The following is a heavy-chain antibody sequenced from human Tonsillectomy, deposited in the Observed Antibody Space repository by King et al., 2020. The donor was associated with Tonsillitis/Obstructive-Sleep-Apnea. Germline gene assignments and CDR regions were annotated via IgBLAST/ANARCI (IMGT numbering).Heavy chain of an antibody. CDR3: AKDRTFGGAPYTPLRDDVFDM. V-gene: IGHV3-9*01. CDR1: GFSFDDYA. CDR2: ISWKSDSI. J-gene: IGHJ3*02. D-gene: IGHD3-16*01. Sequence: GQLVQSGGGLVQPGRSLRLSCAASGFSFDDYAMHWVRQVPGKGLEWVSGISWKSDSIGYADSVKGRFTISRDNAKNSLYLQMNSLRAEDTALYYCAKDRTFGGAPYTPLRDDVFDMWGQGTMVTVSS.